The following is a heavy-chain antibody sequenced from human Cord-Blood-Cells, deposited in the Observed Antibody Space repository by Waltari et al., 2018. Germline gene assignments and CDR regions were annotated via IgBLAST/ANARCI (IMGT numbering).Heavy chain of an antibody. CDR1: GYSFTSYW. J-gene: IGHJ3*02. CDR2: LHPGDSDT. V-gene: IGHV5-51*01. D-gene: IGHD3-9*01. CDR3: ARGGYYDILTGYPPDAFDI. Sequence: EVQLVQSGAEVKKPGESLKISCKGSGYSFTSYWIGWVRQMPGKGLEWMGILHPGDSDTRNSPSFQGQVTIPADKSISTAYLQWSSLKASDTAMYYCARGGYYDILTGYPPDAFDIWGQGTMVTVSS.